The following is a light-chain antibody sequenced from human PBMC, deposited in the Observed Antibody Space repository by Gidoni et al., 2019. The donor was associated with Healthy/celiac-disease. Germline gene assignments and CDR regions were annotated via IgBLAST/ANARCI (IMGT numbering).Light chain of an antibody. CDR2: ECS. CDR1: SSDVGSYTL. Sequence: QSALTQPASGSGSPGQSITISCTGPSSDVGSYTLVSWYQQHPGKAPKLMIYECSKRPSGVSNRFSGSKSGNTASLTISGLQAEDEADYYCCSYAGSSTFVVFGGGTKLTVL. CDR3: CSYAGSSTFVV. V-gene: IGLV2-23*03. J-gene: IGLJ2*01.